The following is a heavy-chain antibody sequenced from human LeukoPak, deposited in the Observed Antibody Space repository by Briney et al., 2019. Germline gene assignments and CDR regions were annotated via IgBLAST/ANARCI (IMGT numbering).Heavy chain of an antibody. V-gene: IGHV4-34*01. D-gene: IGHD3-22*01. J-gene: IGHJ5*02. CDR3: ARLGYYDSSGYYSPLYNWFDP. CDR1: GGSFSGYY. Sequence: PSETLSLTCAVYGGSFSGYYWSWIRQPPGKGLEWIGEINHSGSTNYNPSLKSRVTISVDTSKNQFSLKLSSVTAADTAVYYCARLGYYDSSGYYSPLYNWFDPWGQGTLVTVSS. CDR2: INHSGST.